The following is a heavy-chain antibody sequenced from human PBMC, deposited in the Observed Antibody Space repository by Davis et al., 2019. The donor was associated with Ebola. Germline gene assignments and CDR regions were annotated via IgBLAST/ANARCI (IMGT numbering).Heavy chain of an antibody. J-gene: IGHJ4*02. CDR3: ARGGIAARPPQLEDLGY. V-gene: IGHV1-2*04. D-gene: IGHD6-6*01. Sequence: ASVKVSCKASGYTFTGYYMHWVRQAPGQGLEWMGWINPNSGGTNYAQKFQGWVTMTRDTSISTAYMELSRLRSDDTAVYYCARGGIAARPPQLEDLGYWGQGTLVTVSS. CDR2: INPNSGGT. CDR1: GYTFTGYY.